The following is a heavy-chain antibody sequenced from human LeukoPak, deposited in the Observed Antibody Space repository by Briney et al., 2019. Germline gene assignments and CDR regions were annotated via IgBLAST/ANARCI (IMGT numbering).Heavy chain of an antibody. D-gene: IGHD2-2*01. Sequence: ASVKVSCKACGYTFTGYYMHWVRQAPGQGLEWMGWINPNSGGTNYAQKFQGRVTMTRDTSISTAYMELSRLRSDDTAVYYCARGDIVVVPAARNWFDPWGQGTLVTVSS. J-gene: IGHJ5*02. CDR1: GYTFTGYY. V-gene: IGHV1-2*02. CDR2: INPNSGGT. CDR3: ARGDIVVVPAARNWFDP.